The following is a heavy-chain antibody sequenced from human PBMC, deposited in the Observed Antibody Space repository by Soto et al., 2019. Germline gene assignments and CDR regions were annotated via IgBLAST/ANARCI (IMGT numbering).Heavy chain of an antibody. D-gene: IGHD5-18*01. CDR3: SRDGLGYSYGDPGKNWFDP. CDR2: ISYDGSNK. CDR1: GFTFSSYA. V-gene: IGHV3-30-3*01. J-gene: IGHJ5*02. Sequence: PGGSLRLSCAASGFTFSSYAMHWVRQAPGKGLEWVAVISYDGSNKYYADSVKGRFTISRDNSKNTLYLQMNSLRAEDTAVYYCSRDGLGYSYGDPGKNWFDPWGQGTLVTVSS.